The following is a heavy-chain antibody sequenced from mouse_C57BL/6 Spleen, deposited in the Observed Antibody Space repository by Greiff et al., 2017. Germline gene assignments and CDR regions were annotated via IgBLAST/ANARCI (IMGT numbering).Heavy chain of an antibody. CDR3: TGQGDYRIFFDV. J-gene: IGHJ1*03. V-gene: IGHV6-3*01. CDR1: GFTFSNYW. CDR2: IRLKSDNYAT. Sequence: EVKLEESGGGLVQPGGSMKLSCVASGFTFSNYWMNWVRQSPEKGLEWVAQIRLKSDNYATHYAESVKGRFTISRDDSKSSVYLQMNNLRAEDTGIYYCTGQGDYRIFFDVWGTGTTVTVSS. D-gene: IGHD2-4*01.